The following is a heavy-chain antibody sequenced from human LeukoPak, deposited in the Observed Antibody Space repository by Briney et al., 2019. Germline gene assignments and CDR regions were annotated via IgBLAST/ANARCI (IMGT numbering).Heavy chain of an antibody. V-gene: IGHV1-69*05. CDR3: ARDLGDDYTDNWFDP. J-gene: IGHJ5*02. Sequence: ASVKVSCKASGGTFSSYAISWVRQAPGQGLEWMGRIIPIFGTANYAQKFQGRVTITTDESTSTAYMELSSLRSEDTAVYYCARDLGDDYTDNWFDPWGQGTLVTVSS. CDR1: GGTFSSYA. CDR2: IIPIFGTA. D-gene: IGHD4-11*01.